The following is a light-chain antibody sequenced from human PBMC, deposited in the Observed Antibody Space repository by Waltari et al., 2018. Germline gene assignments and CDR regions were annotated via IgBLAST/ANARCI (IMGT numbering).Light chain of an antibody. Sequence: QSALTQPRSVSGSPGQSVTISCTGATSDVGGFTYVSWYQQHPGKAPKLMIYDVSERPSGVPDRFSGSKSGYTASLTISGLQAEDEADYYCCSYAASYVVFGGGTKLTVL. CDR2: DVS. V-gene: IGLV2-11*01. J-gene: IGLJ2*01. CDR3: CSYAASYVV. CDR1: TSDVGGFTY.